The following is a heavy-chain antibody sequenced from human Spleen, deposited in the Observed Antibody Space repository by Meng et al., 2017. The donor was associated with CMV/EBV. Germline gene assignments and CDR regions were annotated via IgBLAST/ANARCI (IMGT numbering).Heavy chain of an antibody. CDR2: IYYSGST. V-gene: IGHV4-39*07. CDR3: AREGQLGSLFDY. J-gene: IGHJ4*02. Sequence: SETLSLTCTVSGGSISSSSYYWGWIRQPPGKGLEWIGSIYYSGSTNYNPSLKSRVTISVDTSKNQFSLKLSSVTAADTAVYYCAREGQLGSLFDYWGQGTLVTVSS. D-gene: IGHD6-6*01. CDR1: GGSISSSSYY.